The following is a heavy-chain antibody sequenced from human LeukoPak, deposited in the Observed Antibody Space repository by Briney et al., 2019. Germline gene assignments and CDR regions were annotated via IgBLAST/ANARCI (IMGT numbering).Heavy chain of an antibody. D-gene: IGHD2-8*01. J-gene: IGHJ4*02. CDR2: MNPNSGNT. CDR3: ARVRKGYCTNGVCPLDY. V-gene: IGHV1-8*03. CDR1: GYTFTSYD. Sequence: ASVKVSCKASGYTFTSYDINWVRQATGQGLEWMGWMNPNSGNTGYAQKFQGRVTITRNTSISTAYMKLSSLRSEDTAVYYCARVRKGYCTNGVCPLDYWGQGTLVTVSS.